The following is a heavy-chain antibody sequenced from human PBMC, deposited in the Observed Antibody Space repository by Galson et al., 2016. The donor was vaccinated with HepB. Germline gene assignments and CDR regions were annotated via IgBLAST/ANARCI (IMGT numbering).Heavy chain of an antibody. D-gene: IGHD3-10*01. V-gene: IGHV3-33*01. J-gene: IGHJ3*01. CDR2: IWYDGGKK. CDR3: ARDLGVRGYGREPCDAYDL. CDR1: GFTFSSYG. Sequence: SLRLSCAASGFTFSSYGMHWVRQAPGKGLEWVAIIWYDGGKKYYADSVKGRFTISRDNSKNTLYLQMSSLRAEDTAMYFCARDLGVRGYGREPCDAYDLWGQGTMVSVSS.